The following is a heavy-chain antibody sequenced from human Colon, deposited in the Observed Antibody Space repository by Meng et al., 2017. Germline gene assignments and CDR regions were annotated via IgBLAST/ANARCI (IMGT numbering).Heavy chain of an antibody. CDR3: ARADCTAGICYQFDN. CDR1: GLSIGTTGDY. Sequence: LQESGPGLVQPSQTLFPTSNGSGLSIGTTGDYWTWIRQRPGKGLEWIGKIFYTGTAHYNPSLKTRAAMSVDRSKNQFSLKLSSVTAADTAVYYCARADCTAGICYQFDNWGQGTLVTVSS. D-gene: IGHD2-8*02. J-gene: IGHJ4*02. V-gene: IGHV4-31*03. CDR2: IFYTGTA.